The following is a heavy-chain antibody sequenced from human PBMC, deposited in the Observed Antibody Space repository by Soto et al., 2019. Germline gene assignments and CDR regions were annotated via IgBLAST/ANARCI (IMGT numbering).Heavy chain of an antibody. CDR3: ARDGDNGNDFDY. CDR1: GFTFRNYW. Sequence: EVQLVESGGGLVQPGGSLRLSCAAPGFTFRNYWMSWVRQAPGKGLEWVANIKEDGSKKNFVDSVKGRFTISRDNAKNLLYLQMNSLRTEDTAVYYCARDGDNGNDFDYWGQGTLVTVPS. V-gene: IGHV3-7*01. J-gene: IGHJ4*02. CDR2: IKEDGSKK. D-gene: IGHD1-20*01.